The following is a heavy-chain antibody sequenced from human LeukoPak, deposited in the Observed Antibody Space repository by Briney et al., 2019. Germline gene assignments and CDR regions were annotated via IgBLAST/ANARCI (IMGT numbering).Heavy chain of an antibody. Sequence: SETLSLTCTVSGGSISSSSYYWGWIRQPPGKGLEWIGSIYYNGSTYYNPSLKSRVTISVDTSKNQFSLKLSSVTAADTAVYYCARTLGYCTNGVCYDFDYWGQGTLVTVSS. J-gene: IGHJ4*02. D-gene: IGHD2-8*01. CDR1: GGSISSSSYY. V-gene: IGHV4-39*01. CDR2: IYYNGST. CDR3: ARTLGYCTNGVCYDFDY.